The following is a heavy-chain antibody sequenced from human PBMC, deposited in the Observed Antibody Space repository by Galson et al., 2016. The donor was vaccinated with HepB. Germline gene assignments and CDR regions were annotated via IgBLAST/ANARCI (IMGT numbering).Heavy chain of an antibody. Sequence: SETLSLTCTVSGGSISSSSYYWGWIRQPPGKGLEWIGSIHYSGRTYYNPSLNSRVTISVDTSKNHFSLKLRAVTAADTALYYCARQGVEVAGNALIPIDWFDPWGQGTLVTVSS. J-gene: IGHJ5*02. CDR2: IHYSGRT. D-gene: IGHD5-24*01. CDR1: GGSISSSSYY. V-gene: IGHV4-39*01. CDR3: ARQGVEVAGNALIPIDWFDP.